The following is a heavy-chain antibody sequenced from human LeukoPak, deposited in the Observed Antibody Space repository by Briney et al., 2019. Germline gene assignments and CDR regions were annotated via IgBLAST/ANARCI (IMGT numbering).Heavy chain of an antibody. J-gene: IGHJ4*02. D-gene: IGHD3-9*01. CDR2: ISGSGGST. Sequence: GGSLRLSCAASGFTFSNYGMSWVRQAPGKGLEWVSGISGSGGSTYYADSVKGRFTISRDNSKNTLYLQMNSLRAEDTAVYYCAKDQRYYDILTGYYPLDYWGQGTLVTVSS. V-gene: IGHV3-23*01. CDR1: GFTFSNYG. CDR3: AKDQRYYDILTGYYPLDY.